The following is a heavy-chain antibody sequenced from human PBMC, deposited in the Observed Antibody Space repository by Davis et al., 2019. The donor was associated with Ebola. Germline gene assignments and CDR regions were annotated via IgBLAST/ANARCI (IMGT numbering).Heavy chain of an antibody. D-gene: IGHD4-17*01. V-gene: IGHV3-23*05. CDR1: GFTFRNYA. CDR2: IDGPTTNT. CDR3: AKGSLYGSRSITAGMDV. J-gene: IGHJ6*02. Sequence: GESLKISCAASGFTFRNYAMMWVRQAPGKGLEWVSTIDGPTTNTHYGDSVKGRFTISRDNSKNTLYLQMNSLRAEDTAVYYCAKGSLYGSRSITAGMDVWGQGTTVTVSS.